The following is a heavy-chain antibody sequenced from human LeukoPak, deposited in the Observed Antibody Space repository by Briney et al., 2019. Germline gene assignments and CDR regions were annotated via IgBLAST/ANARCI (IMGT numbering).Heavy chain of an antibody. Sequence: GGSLRLSCAASGFTFSSYEMNWVRQAPGKGLEWVSYISSSGSTIYYADSVKGRFTISRDNAKNSLYLQMNSLRAEDTAVYYCARGAPYSSGWYDYFDYWGQGTLVTVSS. D-gene: IGHD6-19*01. J-gene: IGHJ4*02. V-gene: IGHV3-48*03. CDR1: GFTFSSYE. CDR3: ARGAPYSSGWYDYFDY. CDR2: ISSSGSTI.